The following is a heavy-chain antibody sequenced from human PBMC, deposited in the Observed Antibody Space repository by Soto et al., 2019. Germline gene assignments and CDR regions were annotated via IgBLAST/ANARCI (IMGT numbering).Heavy chain of an antibody. CDR3: AKDAVYNDGLWLMDS. V-gene: IGHV3-23*01. CDR1: GFTISTFA. J-gene: IGHJ4*02. D-gene: IGHD2-21*01. Sequence: PVGSLRLSCAASGFTISTFAMTWVRQAPGKGLESVCGMTGSGATIHYADSVKGRFTISKDNSRNVLYLQMDYLRGEDTAVYYCAKDAVYNDGLWLMDSWGQGTLVTVSS. CDR2: MTGSGATI.